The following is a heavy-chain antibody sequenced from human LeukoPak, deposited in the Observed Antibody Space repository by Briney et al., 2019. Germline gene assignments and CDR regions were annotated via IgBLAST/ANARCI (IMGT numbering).Heavy chain of an antibody. CDR3: ARDQAYSFDY. D-gene: IGHD4-11*01. Sequence: GGSLRLSCAASGFTFSAYSMNWVRQAPEKGLEWVSYIGSSSSPIYYADSVQGRFTISRDNAKNSLYLQMDSLRAEDTAVYYCARDQAYSFDYWGQGTLVTVSS. CDR1: GFTFSAYS. V-gene: IGHV3-48*01. J-gene: IGHJ4*02. CDR2: IGSSSSPI.